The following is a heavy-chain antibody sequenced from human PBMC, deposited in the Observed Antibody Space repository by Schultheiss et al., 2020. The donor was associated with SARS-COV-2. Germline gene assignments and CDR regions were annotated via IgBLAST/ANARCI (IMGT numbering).Heavy chain of an antibody. CDR3: AKADTYYYGSGSSGYFDY. CDR2: ISYDGSNK. J-gene: IGHJ4*02. D-gene: IGHD3-10*01. V-gene: IGHV3-30*01. Sequence: GGSLRLSCAASGFTFSSYAMHWVRQAPGKGLEWVAVISYDGSNKYYADSVKGRFTISRDNSKNTLYLQMNSLRAEDTAVYYCAKADTYYYGSGSSGYFDYCVQGALVTVAS. CDR1: GFTFSSYA.